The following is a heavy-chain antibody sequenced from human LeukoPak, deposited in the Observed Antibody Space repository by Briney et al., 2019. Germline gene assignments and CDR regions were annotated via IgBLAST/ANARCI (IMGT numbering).Heavy chain of an antibody. CDR3: ARARVSSVVQAAIQTPLAV. D-gene: IGHD2-2*02. V-gene: IGHV3-30*01. J-gene: IGHJ6*04. CDR2: ISYDGGDK. CDR1: GFSFSTYA. Sequence: PGGSLRLSCAASGFSFSTYAMHWVRQAPGKGLEWVAVISYDGGDKYYATSVKGRFTISRDNSKNTLYVQMNSLRAEDTAVYYCARARVSSVVQAAIQTPLAVWGKGTTVTVSS.